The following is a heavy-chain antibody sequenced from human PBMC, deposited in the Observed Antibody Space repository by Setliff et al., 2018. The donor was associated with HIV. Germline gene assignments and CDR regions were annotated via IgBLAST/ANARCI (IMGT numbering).Heavy chain of an antibody. J-gene: IGHJ5*02. Sequence: PSETLSLTCAVSGYSISSGYYWGWVRQPPEKGLEWIGSFYHSGSTYYNPSLKSRVTISVDTSKNQFSLKLSSVTAADTALYFCARSFGNSWSGDRPHNYFDPWGQGTLVTVSS. CDR2: FYHSGST. CDR3: ARSFGNSWSGDRPHNYFDP. CDR1: GYSISSGYY. D-gene: IGHD4-4*01. V-gene: IGHV4-38-2*01.